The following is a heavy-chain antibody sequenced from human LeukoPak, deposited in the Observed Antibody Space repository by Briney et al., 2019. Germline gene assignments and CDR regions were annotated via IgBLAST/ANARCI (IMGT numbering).Heavy chain of an antibody. CDR2: INHSGST. V-gene: IGHV4-34*01. J-gene: IGHJ5*02. D-gene: IGHD6-19*01. Sequence: SETLSLTCAVYGGSFSGYYWSWLRQPPGKGLEWIGEINHSGSTNYNPSLKSRVTISVDTSKNQFSLKLSSVTAADTAVYYCAARTLLNNIAVAGDWFDPWGQGTLVTVSS. CDR3: AARTLLNNIAVAGDWFDP. CDR1: GGSFSGYY.